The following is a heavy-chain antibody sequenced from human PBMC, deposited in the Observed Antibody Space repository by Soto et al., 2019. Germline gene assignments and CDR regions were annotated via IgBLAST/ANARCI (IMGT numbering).Heavy chain of an antibody. CDR1: GGTFSSYA. D-gene: IGHD2-21*02. J-gene: IGHJ4*02. Sequence: QVQLVQSGAEVKKPGSSVKVSCKASGGTFSSYAISWVRQAPGQGLEWMGGIIPIFGTANYAQKFQGRVTITADESTSTAYMELSSLRSEDTAVYYCARDGATACCGGDCYSAFDYWGQGTLVTVSS. CDR3: ARDGATACCGGDCYSAFDY. CDR2: IIPIFGTA. V-gene: IGHV1-69*01.